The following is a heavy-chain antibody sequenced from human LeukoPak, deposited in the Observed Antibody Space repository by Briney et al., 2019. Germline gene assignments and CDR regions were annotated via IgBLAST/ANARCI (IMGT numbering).Heavy chain of an antibody. D-gene: IGHD6-19*01. Sequence: SGPALVKPTQTLTLTCTFSGFSLTTSGMSLSWVRQSPGKTLEWLGRIDWDDDKHYSPSLKTRLTISRDTSKNQAVLTVTNMDPVDTGTYYCARTYGSGWCFDYWGQGTLVTVSS. CDR3: ARTYGSGWCFDY. CDR2: IDWDDDK. J-gene: IGHJ4*02. CDR1: GFSLTTSGMS. V-gene: IGHV2-70*19.